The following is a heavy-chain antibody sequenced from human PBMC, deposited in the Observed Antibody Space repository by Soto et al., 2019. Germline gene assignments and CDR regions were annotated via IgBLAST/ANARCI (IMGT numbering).Heavy chain of an antibody. CDR2: ISSSSSYI. Sequence: EVQLVESGGGLVKPGGSLRLSCAASGFTFSSYSMNWVRQAPGKGLEWVSSISSSSSYIDYADSVKGRFTISRDNAKNSLYLQMNRLRAEDTAVYYCARGEIWFGELDYWGPGTLVTVSS. V-gene: IGHV3-21*01. J-gene: IGHJ4*02. CDR3: ARGEIWFGELDY. CDR1: GFTFSSYS. D-gene: IGHD3-10*01.